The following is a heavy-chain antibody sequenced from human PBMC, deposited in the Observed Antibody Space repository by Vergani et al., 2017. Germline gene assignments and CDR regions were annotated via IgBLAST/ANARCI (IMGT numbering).Heavy chain of an antibody. J-gene: IGHJ4*02. Sequence: VQLLESGGGLVQPGGSLRLSCAASGFTFSSYAMSWVRQAPGRGLEWVAVISYDGSNKYYADSVKGRFTISRDNSKNTLYLQMNSLRAEDTAVYYCAKDRSVVAAYFDYWGQGTLVTVSS. CDR2: ISYDGSNK. CDR3: AKDRSVVAAYFDY. D-gene: IGHD2-15*01. CDR1: GFTFSSYA. V-gene: IGHV3-30*18.